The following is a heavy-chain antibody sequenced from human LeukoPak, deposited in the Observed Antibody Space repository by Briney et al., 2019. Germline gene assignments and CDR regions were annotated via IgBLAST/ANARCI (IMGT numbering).Heavy chain of an antibody. CDR1: GFTFSSHA. CDR3: AKDPLGQWPRNWFDP. J-gene: IGHJ5*02. V-gene: IGHV3-23*01. Sequence: PGGSLRLPCVGSGFTFSSHAMSWVRQAPEKGLEWVSGIYESGQTTHYADSVKGRFTISRDNSKNTLYLQMNSLRTEDTAVYYCAKDPLGQWPRNWFDPWGQGTLVIVSS. CDR2: IYESGQTT. D-gene: IGHD6-19*01.